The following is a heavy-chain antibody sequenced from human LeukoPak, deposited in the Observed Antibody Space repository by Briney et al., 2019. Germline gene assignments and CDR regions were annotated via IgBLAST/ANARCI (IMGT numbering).Heavy chain of an antibody. V-gene: IGHV6-1*01. Sequence: SQTLSSTCAILGDSPSRVMVSSGWIRQFPSGCLEWMGRTQYRSKWYVDYALNVRSRITIKPDTSKNQFSLHLNSVTLEDTAVYDCVRDQRSEVPVRGEYYFYGMDVWGKGTTVTVSS. CDR2: TQYRSKWYV. J-gene: IGHJ6*04. CDR3: VRDQRSEVPVRGEYYFYGMDV. CDR1: GDSPSRVMVS. D-gene: IGHD2-2*01.